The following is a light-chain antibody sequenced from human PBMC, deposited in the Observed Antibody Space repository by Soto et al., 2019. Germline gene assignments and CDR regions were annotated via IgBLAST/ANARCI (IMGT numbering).Light chain of an antibody. Sequence: EIVMTQSPATLSVSLGERATLSCRASQSVSTNLAWYQQKPGQAPRLLIYGASTRGTGIPARFSGSGSGTEFTLTISRLQSEVFVVYYCLQYNYWPTFGQGTKLEIK. CDR1: QSVSTN. V-gene: IGKV3-15*01. CDR2: GAS. CDR3: LQYNYWPT. J-gene: IGKJ1*01.